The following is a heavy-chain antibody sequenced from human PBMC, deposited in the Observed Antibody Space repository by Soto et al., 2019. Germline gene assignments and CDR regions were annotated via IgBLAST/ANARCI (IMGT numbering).Heavy chain of an antibody. V-gene: IGHV3-30-3*01. J-gene: IGHJ4*02. CDR2: ISYDGSNK. CDR1: GFTCSSYA. CDR3: ARDPRGYSYGYYDY. Sequence: LRLSCPASGFTCSSYAIHWVRQAPGKGLEWVAVISYDGSNKYYADSVKGRFTISRDNSKNTLYLQMNSLRAEDTAVYYCARDPRGYSYGYYDYWGQGTQGTVSS. D-gene: IGHD5-18*01.